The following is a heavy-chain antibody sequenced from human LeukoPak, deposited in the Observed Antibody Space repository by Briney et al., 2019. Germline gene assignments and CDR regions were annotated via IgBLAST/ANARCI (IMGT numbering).Heavy chain of an antibody. CDR3: AKGSGSGWYGWFAP. CDR2: ILGASVT. V-gene: IGHV3-23*01. CDR1: GFTFSNFA. D-gene: IGHD6-19*01. Sequence: GGSLRLSCTASGFTFSNFAMTWVRQAPGKGLEWVSAILGASVTYYADSVKGRFAISRDSSTNTLYLDMSSLRVEDTAVYYCAKGSGSGWYGWFAPWGQGTLVTVSS. J-gene: IGHJ5*02.